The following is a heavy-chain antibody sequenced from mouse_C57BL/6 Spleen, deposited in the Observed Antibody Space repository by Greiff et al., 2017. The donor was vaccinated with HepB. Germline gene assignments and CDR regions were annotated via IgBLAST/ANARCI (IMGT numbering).Heavy chain of an antibody. D-gene: IGHD4-1*01. CDR1: GYAFTNYL. CDR2: INPGSGGT. CDR3: ARDWDEGDY. V-gene: IGHV1-54*01. J-gene: IGHJ2*01. Sequence: QVQLQQSGAELVRPGTSVKVSCKASGYAFTNYLIEWVKQRPGQGLEWIGVINPGSGGTNYNEKFKGKATLTADKSSSTAYMQLSSLTSEDSAVYFCARDWDEGDYWAQGTTLTVSS.